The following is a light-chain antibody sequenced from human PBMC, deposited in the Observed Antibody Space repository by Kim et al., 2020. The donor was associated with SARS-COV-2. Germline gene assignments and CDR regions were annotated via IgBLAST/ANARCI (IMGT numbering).Light chain of an antibody. CDR2: EVN. Sequence: GQSVTISCTGTSSDVGGYNFVSWYQHHPGRAPKLVIFEVNKRPSGVPDRFSGSKSGNTASLTISGLQAEDEADYYCNSYTSSNTFVLGSGTKVTVL. J-gene: IGLJ1*01. CDR3: NSYTSSNTFV. CDR1: SSDVGGYNF. V-gene: IGLV2-8*01.